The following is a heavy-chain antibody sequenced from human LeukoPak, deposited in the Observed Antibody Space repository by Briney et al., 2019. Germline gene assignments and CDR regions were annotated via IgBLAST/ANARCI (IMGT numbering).Heavy chain of an antibody. D-gene: IGHD3-16*01. CDR1: GGSISSDTYF. CDR3: ASEAHRVGGFDS. Sequence: SETLSLTCTVSGGSISSDTYFWGWIRQPPGKGLEWIANIYFTGNTYYNPSLKSRATISVDTSKNQFSLTLSSVTAADTAVYYCASEAHRVGGFDSWGQGTQVTVSS. V-gene: IGHV4-39*01. J-gene: IGHJ4*02. CDR2: IYFTGNT.